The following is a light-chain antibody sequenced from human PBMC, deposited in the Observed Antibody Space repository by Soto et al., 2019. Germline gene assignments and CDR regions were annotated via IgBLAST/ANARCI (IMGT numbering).Light chain of an antibody. CDR2: GAS. CDR1: QSISTY. CDR3: QQSFSTPRT. Sequence: DIQMTQSPSPLSASVGDRVTITCRASQSISTYLNWYQQKPGKAPKLLIDGASSLQSGVPSMFSGSGSGTDFTLTISRLQPEDFGTYYCQQSFSTPRTFGQGTKVDIK. J-gene: IGKJ1*01. V-gene: IGKV1-39*01.